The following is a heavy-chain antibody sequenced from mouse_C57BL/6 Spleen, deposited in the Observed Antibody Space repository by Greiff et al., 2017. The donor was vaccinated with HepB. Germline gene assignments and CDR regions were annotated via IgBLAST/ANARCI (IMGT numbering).Heavy chain of an antibody. D-gene: IGHD1-1*01. V-gene: IGHV5-17*01. CDR2: ISSGSSTI. CDR3: ARDQYGSSHTLFDY. J-gene: IGHJ2*01. Sequence: EVKLQESGGGLVKPGGSLKLSCAASGFTFSDYGMHWVRQAPEKGLEWVAYISSGSSTIYYADTVKGRFTISRDNAKNTLFLQMTSLRSEDTAMYYCARDQYGSSHTLFDYWGQGTTLTVSS. CDR1: GFTFSDYG.